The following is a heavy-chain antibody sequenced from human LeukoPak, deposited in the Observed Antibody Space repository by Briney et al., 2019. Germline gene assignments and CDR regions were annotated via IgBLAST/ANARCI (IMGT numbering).Heavy chain of an antibody. CDR1: GFTFSNAW. CDR3: ARDERYYDFWSGYSNYYYYGMDV. Sequence: GGSLRLSCAASGFTFSNAWMSWVRQASGKGLEWVANIKQDGSEKYYVDSVKGRFTISRDNAKNSLYLQMNSLRAEDTAVYYCARDERYYDFWSGYSNYYYYGMDVWGQGTTVTVSS. V-gene: IGHV3-7*01. J-gene: IGHJ6*02. D-gene: IGHD3-3*01. CDR2: IKQDGSEK.